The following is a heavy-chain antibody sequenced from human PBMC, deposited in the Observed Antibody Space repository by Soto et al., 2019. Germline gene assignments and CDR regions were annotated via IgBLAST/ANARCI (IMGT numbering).Heavy chain of an antibody. CDR2: IYYSGST. D-gene: IGHD1-1*01. CDR3: ARVPVREMATTTFDY. CDR1: GGSISSGDYY. J-gene: IGHJ4*02. V-gene: IGHV4-30-4*01. Sequence: QVQLQESGPGLVKPSQTLSLTCTVSGGSISSGDYYWSWIRQPPGKGLEWIGYIYYSGSTYYNPSLKSRVTISVDTSKNQFSLKLSSVTAADTAVYYCARVPVREMATTTFDYWGQGTLVTVSS.